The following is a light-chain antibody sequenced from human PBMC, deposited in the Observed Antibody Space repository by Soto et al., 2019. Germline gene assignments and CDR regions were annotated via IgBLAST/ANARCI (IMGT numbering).Light chain of an antibody. Sequence: EIQMTQSPSSLSASLGDRVTITCQASQDIRFYLNWYKQKQGQAPKXLIYDASQLETGVPSKFRGSGSGTDFTLTINNVQAEDIGTYYCQHYNSLPITFGQGTRLENK. J-gene: IGKJ5*01. CDR2: DAS. CDR3: QHYNSLPIT. CDR1: QDIRFY. V-gene: IGKV1-33*01.